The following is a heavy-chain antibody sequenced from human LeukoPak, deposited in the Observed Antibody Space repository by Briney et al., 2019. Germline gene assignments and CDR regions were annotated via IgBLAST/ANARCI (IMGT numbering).Heavy chain of an antibody. V-gene: IGHV1-24*01. D-gene: IGHD5-12*01. J-gene: IGHJ4*02. CDR1: GYTLTELS. Sequence: HGASVKVSCKVSGYTLTELSMHWVRQAPGKGLEWMGGFDPEDGETIYAQKFQGRVTMTEDTSTDTAYMELSSLRSEDTAVYYCARGPSLLRSGYSGYDRRGGGQGTLVTVSS. CDR2: FDPEDGET. CDR3: ARGPSLLRSGYSGYDRRG.